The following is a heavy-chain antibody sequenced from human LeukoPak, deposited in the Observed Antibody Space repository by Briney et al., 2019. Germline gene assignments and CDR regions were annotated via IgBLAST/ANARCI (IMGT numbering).Heavy chain of an antibody. CDR2: ITTTSTTK. Sequence: PGGSLRLSCAASGFTVSSNYMSWVRQAPGKGLEWVSYITTTSTTKLYADSVRGRFTISRDNSKNTLYLQMNSLRAEDTAVYYCAKGDSSGYYSDFDYWGQGTLVTVSS. CDR3: AKGDSSGYYSDFDY. V-gene: IGHV3-48*01. J-gene: IGHJ4*02. CDR1: GFTVSSNY. D-gene: IGHD3-22*01.